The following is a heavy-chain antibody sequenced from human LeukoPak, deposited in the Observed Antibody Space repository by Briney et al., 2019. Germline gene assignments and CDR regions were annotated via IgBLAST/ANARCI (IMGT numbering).Heavy chain of an antibody. CDR3: VRSGGGFVY. D-gene: IGHD1-1*01. CDR1: GFTFRNYW. J-gene: IGHJ4*02. CDR2: INNDGSDT. Sequence: PGGSLRLSCAASGFTFRNYWMHWVRQVPGKGLVWVSHINNDGSDTTYADSVKGRFSISRDNAKNTLYLQMNSLRAEDTAVYYCVRSGGGFVYWGQGTLVTVSS. V-gene: IGHV3-74*01.